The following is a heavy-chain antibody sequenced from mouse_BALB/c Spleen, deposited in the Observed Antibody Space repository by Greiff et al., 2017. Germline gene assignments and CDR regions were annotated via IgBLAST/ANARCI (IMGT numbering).Heavy chain of an antibody. CDR3: ARSRYYYAMDY. CDR2: INPSSGYT. Sequence: QVQLQQPGAELVRPGASVKLSCKASGYTFTSYTMHWVKQRPGQGLEWIGYINPSSGYTNYNQKFKDKATLTADKSSSTAYMQLSSLTSEDSAVYYCARSRYYYAMDYWGQGTSVTVSS. V-gene: IGHV1S26*01. D-gene: IGHD2-14*01. CDR1: GYTFTSYT. J-gene: IGHJ4*01.